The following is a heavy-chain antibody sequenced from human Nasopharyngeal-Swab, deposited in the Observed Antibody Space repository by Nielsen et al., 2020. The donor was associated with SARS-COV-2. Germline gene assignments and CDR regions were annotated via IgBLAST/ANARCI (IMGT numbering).Heavy chain of an antibody. D-gene: IGHD3-22*01. CDR2: IYYSGST. V-gene: IGHV4-39*07. CDR3: ARGASEVVVIVWFDP. J-gene: IGHJ5*02. Sequence: SDTLSLTCTVSGGSISCSSYYCVWLRQPPCKGLEWFGSIYYSGSTYYNPSLKSRVTISVDTSKNQFSLKLSSVTAADTAVYYCARGASEVVVIVWFDPWGQGTLVTVSS. CDR1: GGSISCSSYY.